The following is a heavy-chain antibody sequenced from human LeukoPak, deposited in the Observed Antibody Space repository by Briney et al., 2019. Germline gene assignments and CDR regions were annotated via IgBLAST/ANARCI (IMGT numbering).Heavy chain of an antibody. CDR1: GYSFTSYW. CDR3: ARGSYCSGGSCPNWFDP. Sequence: GESLKISCKGSGYSFTSYWIGWVRQMPGKGLEWMGIIYPGDSDTRYSPSFQGQVTISADKSISTAYLQWSSLKASDTAMYYCARGSYCSGGSCPNWFDPWGQGTLVTVPS. CDR2: IYPGDSDT. D-gene: IGHD2-15*01. V-gene: IGHV5-51*01. J-gene: IGHJ5*02.